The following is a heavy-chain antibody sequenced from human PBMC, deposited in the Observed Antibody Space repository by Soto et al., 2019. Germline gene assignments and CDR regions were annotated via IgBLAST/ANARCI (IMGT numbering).Heavy chain of an antibody. CDR3: ARGECSGGSCWAEALDI. CDR2: IIPIFGTA. D-gene: IGHD2-15*01. V-gene: IGHV1-69*13. CDR1: GGTFSSYA. J-gene: IGHJ3*02. Sequence: ASVKVSCKASGGTFSSYAISWVGQAPGQGLEWMGGIIPIFGTANYAQKFQGRVRITADESTSTAYMELSSLRSEDTPVYYCARGECSGGSCWAEALDISGQGTIVTVS.